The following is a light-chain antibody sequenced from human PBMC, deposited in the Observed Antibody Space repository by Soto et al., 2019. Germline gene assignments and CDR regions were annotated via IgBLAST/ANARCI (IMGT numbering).Light chain of an antibody. Sequence: EIVLTQSPATLYVSPGERATLSCRASQSLSSNVAWYQQRPRQAPRLLIYDTSSRASDVPARFSGRGSGTEFTLTNASLQSEDFAIYYCQQYNHWPRMLSFGGGTKVELK. CDR1: QSLSSN. CDR2: DTS. CDR3: QQYNHWPRMLS. V-gene: IGKV3-15*01. J-gene: IGKJ4*01.